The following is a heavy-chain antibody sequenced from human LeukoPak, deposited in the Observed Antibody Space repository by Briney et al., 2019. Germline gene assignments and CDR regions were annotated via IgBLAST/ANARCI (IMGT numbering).Heavy chain of an antibody. D-gene: IGHD2-2*01. CDR1: GCSISSGSYY. V-gene: IGHV4-61*02. CDR3: AREGPPHCSSTSCHYYFDY. J-gene: IGHJ4*02. Sequence: PSETLSLTCTVSGCSISSGSYYWSWIRQPAGKGLEWIGRIYTSGSTNYNPSLKSRVTISVDTSKNQFSLKLSSVTAADTAVYYCAREGPPHCSSTSCHYYFDYWGQGTLVTVSS. CDR2: IYTSGST.